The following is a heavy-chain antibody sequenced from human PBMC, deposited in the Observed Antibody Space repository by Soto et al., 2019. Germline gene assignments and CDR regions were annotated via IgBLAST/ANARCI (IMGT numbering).Heavy chain of an antibody. Sequence: EVQLVESGGGLVQPGGSLRLSCAASGFTFSNYAMNWVRQAPGKGLEWVSYISHKSSAIYHADSVKGRFTISRDNAKNSLYLQMNSLRDEDTAVYYCARDPYSSTTATIMDYWGQGTLVTVS. D-gene: IGHD4-17*01. J-gene: IGHJ4*02. CDR2: ISHKSSAI. CDR1: GFTFSNYA. CDR3: ARDPYSSTTATIMDY. V-gene: IGHV3-48*02.